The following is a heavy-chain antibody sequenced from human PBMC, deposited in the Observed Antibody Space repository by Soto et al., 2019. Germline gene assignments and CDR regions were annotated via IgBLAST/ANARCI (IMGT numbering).Heavy chain of an antibody. D-gene: IGHD3-16*01. CDR3: AGSGGGEDY. J-gene: IGHJ4*02. Sequence: QVQLQESGPGLVKPSGTLSLTCAVSGDSISTNHWWTWVRQPPGKGLEWIGEVYHSGSTNYSPSLKIRVVISVDMSNNLFSLTLTSVTAADTAVYYCAGSGGGEDYWGQGTLVTVSS. V-gene: IGHV4-4*02. CDR1: GDSISTNHW. CDR2: VYHSGST.